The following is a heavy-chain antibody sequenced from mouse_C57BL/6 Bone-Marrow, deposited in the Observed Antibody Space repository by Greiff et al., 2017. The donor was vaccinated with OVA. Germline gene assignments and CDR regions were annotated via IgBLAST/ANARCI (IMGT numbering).Heavy chain of an antibody. D-gene: IGHD1-1*01. CDR2: IYPGDGDT. Sequence: VQLQQSGPELVKPGASVKISCKASGYAFSSSWMNWVKQRPGKGLEWIGRIYPGDGDTNYNGKFKGKATLTADKSSSTAYMQLSSLTSEDSAVYYCARLRGPRGSSYRLHWYFDVWGTGTTVTVSS. J-gene: IGHJ1*03. CDR3: ARLRGPRGSSYRLHWYFDV. V-gene: IGHV1-82*01. CDR1: GYAFSSSW.